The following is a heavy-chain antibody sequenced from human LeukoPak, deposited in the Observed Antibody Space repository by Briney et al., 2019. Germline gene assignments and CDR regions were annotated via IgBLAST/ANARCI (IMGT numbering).Heavy chain of an antibody. V-gene: IGHV4-4*07. J-gene: IGHJ5*02. CDR2: ISTSGNI. Sequence: SETLSLTCTVSGSSMNGFQWSWIRQPAGNGLEWIGRISTSGNINYTPSLKSRVTMSVDTSKNQFSLKLTSVTAADTAVYFCARGQSYRTSQNWFGPWGQGTLVTVSS. CDR3: ARGQSYRTSQNWFGP. D-gene: IGHD4-11*01. CDR1: GSSMNGFQ.